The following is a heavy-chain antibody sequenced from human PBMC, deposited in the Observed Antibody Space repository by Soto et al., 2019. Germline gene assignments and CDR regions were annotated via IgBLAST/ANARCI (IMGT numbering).Heavy chain of an antibody. D-gene: IGHD3-22*01. Sequence: SETLSLTCAVSGYSISSGYYWGWLRQPPGKGLEWIGSIHHGGSTYYNPSLNSRVTLSIDMTNNHVSLILNSVTAADTAVYYCARVGPWVPYYYDSSPYTFENWFDPWGQGTLVTVSS. CDR1: GYSISSGYY. CDR3: ARVGPWVPYYYDSSPYTFENWFDP. J-gene: IGHJ5*02. CDR2: IHHGGST. V-gene: IGHV4-38-2*01.